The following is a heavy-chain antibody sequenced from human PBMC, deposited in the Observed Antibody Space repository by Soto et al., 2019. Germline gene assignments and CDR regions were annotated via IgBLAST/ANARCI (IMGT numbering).Heavy chain of an antibody. Sequence: QVQLQESGPELVKPSETLSLTCTVSGGSISTYYWSWIRQPPGKGLEWIGYIYYSGSTNYNPSLKSRVTISVDTSKNQFSLKLSSVTAADTAVYYCARGHYDFLTGYYIEYFDYWGQGTLVTVSS. V-gene: IGHV4-59*01. D-gene: IGHD3-9*01. CDR3: ARGHYDFLTGYYIEYFDY. J-gene: IGHJ4*02. CDR2: IYYSGST. CDR1: GGSISTYY.